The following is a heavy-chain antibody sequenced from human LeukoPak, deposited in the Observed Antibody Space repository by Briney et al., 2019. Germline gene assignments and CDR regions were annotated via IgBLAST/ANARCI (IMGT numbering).Heavy chain of an antibody. D-gene: IGHD3-16*01. CDR3: ATDNGPWGYDALDV. J-gene: IGHJ3*01. V-gene: IGHV4-38-2*01. CDR1: GDSISSSNY. Sequence: PSETLSLTCLVSGDSISSSNYWGWIRQPPGKWLEWIGSIYHTRITYYNPSLKSRVTLSVDTSKNQFSLRMNSVTAADTAFYYWATDNGPWGYDALDVWGQGTVVTVSS. CDR2: IYHTRIT.